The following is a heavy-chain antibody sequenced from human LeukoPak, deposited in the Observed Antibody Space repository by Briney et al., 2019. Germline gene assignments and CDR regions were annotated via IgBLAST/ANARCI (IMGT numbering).Heavy chain of an antibody. V-gene: IGHV3-23*01. Sequence: GGSLRLSCAASGFTFSSYAMSWVRQAPGKGLEWVSAISGSGGSTYYADSVKGRFTISRDNSKNTLYLQMNSLRAEDTAVYYCAKDWSRYSSGWLLGTSFDYWGQGTLVTVSS. D-gene: IGHD6-19*01. CDR3: AKDWSRYSSGWLLGTSFDY. CDR1: GFTFSSYA. J-gene: IGHJ4*02. CDR2: ISGSGGST.